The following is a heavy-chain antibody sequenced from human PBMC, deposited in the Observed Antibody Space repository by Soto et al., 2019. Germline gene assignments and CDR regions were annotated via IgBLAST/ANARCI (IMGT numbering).Heavy chain of an antibody. CDR2: ISLSGSTI. CDR1: GFAFSNYE. Sequence: SLRRSCAASGFAFSNYEMNWVRQAPGKGLEWVSYISLSGSTIYYADSVKGRFTISRDDAKDSLYLEMDSLRADDTAVYYCARESFSASPNFFDYWGQGTLVTVS. CDR3: ARESFSASPNFFDY. V-gene: IGHV3-48*03. D-gene: IGHD1-26*01. J-gene: IGHJ4*02.